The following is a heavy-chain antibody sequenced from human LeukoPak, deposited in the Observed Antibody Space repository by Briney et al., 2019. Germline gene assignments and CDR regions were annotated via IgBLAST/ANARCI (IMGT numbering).Heavy chain of an antibody. CDR1: GFTFDDYA. V-gene: IGHV3-43D*04. CDR2: IRWDGGAT. Sequence: GGSLRLSCAASGFTFDDYAMHWVRQAPGKGLEWVCLIRWDGGATYYADSVKGRFTISRDNNKNSLYLQMNSLRAEDSALYHCAKDGVPSVGHLYYYMDVWGKGTTVTVSS. D-gene: IGHD3-10*01. CDR3: AKDGVPSVGHLYYYMDV. J-gene: IGHJ6*03.